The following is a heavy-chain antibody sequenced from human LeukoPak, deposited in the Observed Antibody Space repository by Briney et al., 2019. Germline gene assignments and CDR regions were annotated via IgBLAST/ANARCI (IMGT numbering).Heavy chain of an antibody. CDR2: IYYSGST. Sequence: PSETVSLTCIVSGGSISSSSYNWGWIRQSPGKGLEWIGSIYYSGSTYYNPSLKSRLTISVDTSKNQFSLNLSSVTAADTAVYYCARGRPYSGGYHLDYWGQGTLVTVSA. D-gene: IGHD1-26*01. CDR3: ARGRPYSGGYHLDY. CDR1: GGSISSSSYN. V-gene: IGHV4-39*01. J-gene: IGHJ4*02.